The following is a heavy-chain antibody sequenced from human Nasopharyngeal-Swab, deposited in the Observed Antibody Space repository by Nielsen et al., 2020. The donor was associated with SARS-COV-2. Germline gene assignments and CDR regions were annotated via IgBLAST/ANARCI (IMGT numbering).Heavy chain of an antibody. Sequence: GESLKISCAAPGFTFSGSGVHWVRQAPGKGLEWVGQIRSRDNFDAPAYAASIQGRFTISRDDSKNTAYLQMNSLKTEDTAVYYCSGGNYTLHYWGQGTLVTVSS. CDR2: IRSRDNFDAP. V-gene: IGHV3-73*01. D-gene: IGHD5-24*01. J-gene: IGHJ4*02. CDR1: GFTFSGSG. CDR3: SGGNYTLHY.